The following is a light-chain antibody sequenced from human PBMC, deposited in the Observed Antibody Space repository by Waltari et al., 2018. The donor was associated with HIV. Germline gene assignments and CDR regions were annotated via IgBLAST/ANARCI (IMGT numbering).Light chain of an antibody. CDR2: DAS. CDR3: QQRSSWPLT. Sequence: EIVLTQSPGTLSLFPGERAPLSCRASQTVSTYLAWYQQKPGQAPRLLIYDASNRATGIPARFSGSGSGTDFTLTISSLEPEDFAIYYCQQRSSWPLTFGGGTKVEI. J-gene: IGKJ4*01. CDR1: QTVSTY. V-gene: IGKV3-11*01.